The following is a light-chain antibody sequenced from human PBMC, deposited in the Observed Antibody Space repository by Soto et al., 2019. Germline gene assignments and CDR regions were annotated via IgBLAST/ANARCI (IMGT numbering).Light chain of an antibody. J-gene: IGKJ1*01. CDR3: QQYNNWPQT. CDR1: QSVSSN. Sequence: IVFTQSPASLSSSPGQTPTLSCRASQSVSSNLAWYQQKPGQAPRLLIYGASTRATGIPARFSGSGSGTEFTLTISSLQSEDFAVYYCQQYNNWPQTFGQGTKVDI. CDR2: GAS. V-gene: IGKV3-15*01.